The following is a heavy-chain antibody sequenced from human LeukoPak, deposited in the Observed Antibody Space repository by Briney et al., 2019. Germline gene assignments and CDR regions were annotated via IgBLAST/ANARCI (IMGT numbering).Heavy chain of an antibody. Sequence: PGGSLRLSCAASGFTFSSYSMNWVRQAPGKGLEWVSYISSSSSTIYYADSVKGRFTISRDNAKNSLYLQMNSLRAEDTAVYYCARDRVGATTNWGQGTLVTVSS. CDR1: GFTFSSYS. V-gene: IGHV3-48*01. CDR2: ISSSSSTI. J-gene: IGHJ4*02. CDR3: ARDRVGATTN. D-gene: IGHD1-26*01.